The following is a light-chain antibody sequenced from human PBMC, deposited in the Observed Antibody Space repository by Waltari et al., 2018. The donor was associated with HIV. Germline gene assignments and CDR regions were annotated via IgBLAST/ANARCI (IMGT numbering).Light chain of an antibody. CDR3: AAWDDSLDGPV. CDR1: PSNIGRHA. Sequence: QPVLTQPPSASGTPGQRVIISCSGRPSNIGRHAVTWYQPLPGATPTPLIFGNNQRSSGVPDRFSGSKSATSASLAISGLRSVDEADYSCAAWDDSLDGPVFGGGTKLTVL. J-gene: IGLJ2*01. V-gene: IGLV1-44*01. CDR2: GNN.